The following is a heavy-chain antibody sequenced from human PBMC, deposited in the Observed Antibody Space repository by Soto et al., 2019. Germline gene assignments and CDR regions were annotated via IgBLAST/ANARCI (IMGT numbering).Heavy chain of an antibody. CDR3: AREESGYSSGRGGYGMDV. D-gene: IGHD6-19*01. CDR2: ISYDGSNK. CDR1: GFTVSSNY. V-gene: IGHV3-30-3*01. J-gene: IGHJ6*02. Sequence: VQLVESGGGLIQPGGSLRLSCAASGFTVSSNYMSWVRQAPGKGLEWVAVISYDGSNKYYADSVKGRFTISRDNSKNTLYLQMNSLRAEDTAVYYCAREESGYSSGRGGYGMDVWGQGTTVTVSS.